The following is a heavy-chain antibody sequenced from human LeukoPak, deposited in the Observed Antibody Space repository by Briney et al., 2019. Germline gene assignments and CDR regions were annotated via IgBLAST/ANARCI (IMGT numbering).Heavy chain of an antibody. D-gene: IGHD2-2*01. CDR3: IILVPTQRDDGFDY. CDR1: GYSFTSYW. J-gene: IGHJ4*02. Sequence: GESLKISCKGSGYSFTSYWIGWVRQMPGKGLEWMGIIYPGDSDTRYSPSFQGQVTISADNSLSTAHLQWGRLKASRPPMYYVIILVPTQRDDGFDYWGQGTLVTVFS. CDR2: IYPGDSDT. V-gene: IGHV5-51*01.